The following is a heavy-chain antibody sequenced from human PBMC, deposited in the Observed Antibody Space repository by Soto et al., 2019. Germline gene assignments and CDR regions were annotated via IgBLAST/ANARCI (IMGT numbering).Heavy chain of an antibody. CDR2: ISDSGGLT. D-gene: IGHD6-6*01. CDR3: ARRAIGSSRAFDI. J-gene: IGHJ3*02. CDR1: GFAFSSHP. Sequence: VQLLESGGGLSQPGGSLRLSCAASGFAFSSHPMSWVRQAPEQGLEWVSGISDSGGLTYKADSVKGRFTISRDNSKNTLYMQMNSLRAEDTAVYYCARRAIGSSRAFDIWGQGTMVTVSS. V-gene: IGHV3-23*01.